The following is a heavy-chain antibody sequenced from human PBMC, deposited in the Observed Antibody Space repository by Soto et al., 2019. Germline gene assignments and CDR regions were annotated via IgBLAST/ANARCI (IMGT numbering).Heavy chain of an antibody. Sequence: PEESLRLSCAASGFTFSGFSMNWVRQAPGKGLEWVSSVTSSPSSMFYADSVKGRFTISRDDAKDSLFLQMNSLRADDTAVYYCAREADFASSGYVLDYWGLGTLVTVSS. V-gene: IGHV3-21*01. J-gene: IGHJ4*02. CDR2: VTSSPSSM. CDR3: AREADFASSGYVLDY. CDR1: GFTFSGFS. D-gene: IGHD3-22*01.